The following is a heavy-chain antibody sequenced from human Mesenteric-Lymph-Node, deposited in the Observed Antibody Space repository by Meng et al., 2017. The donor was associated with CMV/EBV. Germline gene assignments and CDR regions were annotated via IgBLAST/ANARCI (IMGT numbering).Heavy chain of an antibody. CDR1: GASISSNSYY. J-gene: IGHJ6*02. V-gene: IGHV4-39*07. CDR3: ARGGPAANYYYYGMDV. D-gene: IGHD2-2*01. CDR2: IYYSGST. Sequence: SETLSLTCTVSGASISSNSYYWGWIRQPPGKGLEWIGSIYYSGSTYYNPSLKSRVTISVGTSENQFSLKLSSVTAADTAVYYCARGGPAANYYYYGMDVWGQGTTVTVSS.